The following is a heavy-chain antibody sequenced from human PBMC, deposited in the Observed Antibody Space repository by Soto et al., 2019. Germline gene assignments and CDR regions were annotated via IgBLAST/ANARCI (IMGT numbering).Heavy chain of an antibody. J-gene: IGHJ4*02. CDR1: GGSISGYY. Sequence: SETLSLTCTVSGGSISGYYWSWIRQPPGQGLEWIGYVYYSGSTNYNPSLKSRVTISVDKSKNQISLKLSSVTAGDTAVYFCARVQSGSYALYYFDYWGQGTLVTVS. D-gene: IGHD1-26*01. CDR3: ARVQSGSYALYYFDY. V-gene: IGHV4-59*01. CDR2: VYYSGST.